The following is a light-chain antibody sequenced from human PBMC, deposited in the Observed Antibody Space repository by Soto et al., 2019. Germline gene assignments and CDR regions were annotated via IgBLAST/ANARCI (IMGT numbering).Light chain of an antibody. J-gene: IGLJ3*02. CDR3: HSYTTSNPRV. CDR1: SSDVGAYNY. CDR2: GVT. V-gene: IGLV2-14*01. Sequence: QSALTQPASVSGSPGQSITISCTGTSSDVGAYNYVSWYQHHPGKAPKVLIYGVTNRPSGVSNRFSGSKSGNTASLTISGLQAEDEADYYCHSYTTSNPRVFGGGTKLTVL.